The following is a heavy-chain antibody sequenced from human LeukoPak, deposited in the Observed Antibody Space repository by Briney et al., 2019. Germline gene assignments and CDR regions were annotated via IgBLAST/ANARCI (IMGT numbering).Heavy chain of an antibody. CDR2: MSPNSGDT. Sequence: VASVKVSCKASGYTFTTHDINWVRQATGQGLEWLGWMSPNSGDTGYAQKFQGRVTITADESTSTAYMELSSLRSEDTAVYYCAREILDTAMVDYWGQGTLVTVSS. D-gene: IGHD5-18*01. CDR1: GYTFTTHD. J-gene: IGHJ4*02. V-gene: IGHV1-8*01. CDR3: AREILDTAMVDY.